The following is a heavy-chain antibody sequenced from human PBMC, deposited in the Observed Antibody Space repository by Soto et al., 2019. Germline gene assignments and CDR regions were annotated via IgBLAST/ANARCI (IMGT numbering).Heavy chain of an antibody. CDR3: ARTHYDFWRGAGCMDV. CDR2: LYSGGTT. Sequence: GVYLRLYCAVSGLTVSSDYLTWVRQAPGKGLEWVSLLYSGGTTHYADSVRGRFTISRDNSKNALYLQMNTLRVEDTAVYYCARTHYDFWRGAGCMDVWGKGTTVTVSS. J-gene: IGHJ6*03. CDR1: GLTVSSDY. D-gene: IGHD3-3*01. V-gene: IGHV3-66*01.